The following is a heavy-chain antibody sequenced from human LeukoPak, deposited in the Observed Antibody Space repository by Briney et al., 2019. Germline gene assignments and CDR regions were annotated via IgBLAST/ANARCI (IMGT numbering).Heavy chain of an antibody. CDR3: ARISGWARIAEAGLDY. CDR1: GGSFSGYY. Sequence: SETLSLTCAVYGGSFSGYYWSWIRQPPGKGLEWIGEINHSGSTNYNPSLKSRVTISVDTSKNQFSLKLSSVTAADTAVYYCARISGWARIAEAGLDYWGQGTLVTVSS. CDR2: INHSGST. V-gene: IGHV4-34*01. D-gene: IGHD6-13*01. J-gene: IGHJ4*02.